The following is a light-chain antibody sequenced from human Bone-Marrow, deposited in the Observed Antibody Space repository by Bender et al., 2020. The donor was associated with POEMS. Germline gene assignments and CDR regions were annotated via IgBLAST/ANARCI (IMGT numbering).Light chain of an antibody. J-gene: IGLJ3*02. V-gene: IGLV1-44*01. CDR1: GSNIGSNY. Sequence: QSVLTQPPSASGTPGQRVAISCSGSGSNIGSNYVDWYQQLPGTAPKLLIHRNNQRPSGVPDRFSGSKSGTTATLTISGLQAEDEAEYYCAAWEDSLNGWVFGGGTKLTVL. CDR3: AAWEDSLNGWV. CDR2: RNN.